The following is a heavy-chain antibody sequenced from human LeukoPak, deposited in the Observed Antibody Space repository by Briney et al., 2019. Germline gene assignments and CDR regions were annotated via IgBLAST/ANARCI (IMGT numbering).Heavy chain of an antibody. D-gene: IGHD2-2*01. CDR3: ARGLGYCSSTSCSYYYYYGMDV. CDR2: INHSGST. Sequence: SETLSLTCAVYGGSFSGYYWSWIRQPPGKGLEWIGEINHSGSTNYNPSLKSRVTIPVDTSKNQFSLKLSSVTAADTAVYYCARGLGYCSSTSCSYYYYYGMDVWGQGTTVTVSS. V-gene: IGHV4-34*01. CDR1: GGSFSGYY. J-gene: IGHJ6*02.